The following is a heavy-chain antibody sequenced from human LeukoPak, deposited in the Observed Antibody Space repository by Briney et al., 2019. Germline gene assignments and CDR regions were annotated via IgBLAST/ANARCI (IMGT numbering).Heavy chain of an antibody. CDR3: ARLDCTGDGCYNH. V-gene: IGHV4-59*08. Sequence: SETLSLTCSVSGDSVTSYYWSWIRQPPGKGLEWIGYVSSDGTTNYTPSLRSRVIMSVDTAKNHISLSLTSLTAAGTAIYYCARLDCTGDGCYNHWGQGTLVTVSS. CDR2: VSSDGTT. J-gene: IGHJ4*02. D-gene: IGHD2-8*02. CDR1: GDSVTSYY.